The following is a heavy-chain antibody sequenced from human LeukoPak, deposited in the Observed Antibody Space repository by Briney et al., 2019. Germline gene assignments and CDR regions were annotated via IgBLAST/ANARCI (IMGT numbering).Heavy chain of an antibody. D-gene: IGHD3-10*01. CDR3: ARDAKYYYGSRTYFFLEY. CDR1: GGSFSGYY. Sequence: SETLSLTCAVYGGSFSGYYWSWIRQPAGKGLEWIGHIYTSGTTNYNPSLKSRVTMSIDTSKNQFSLKLSSVTAADTAIYYCARDAKYYYGSRTYFFLEYWGQGTLLTVSS. CDR2: IYTSGTT. V-gene: IGHV4-4*07. J-gene: IGHJ4*02.